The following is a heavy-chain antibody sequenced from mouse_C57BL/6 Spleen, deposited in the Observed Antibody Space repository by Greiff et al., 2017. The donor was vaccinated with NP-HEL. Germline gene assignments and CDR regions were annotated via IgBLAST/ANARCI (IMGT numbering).Heavy chain of an antibody. D-gene: IGHD1-1*01. J-gene: IGHJ2*01. Sequence: VQLQQPGAELVKPGASVKLSCKASGYTFTSYWMQWVKQRPGQGLEWIGEIDPSDSYTNYNQKFKGKATLTVDTSSSTAYMQLSSLTSEDSAVYYCASPLPITSYWGQGTTLTVSS. V-gene: IGHV1-50*01. CDR3: ASPLPITSY. CDR1: GYTFTSYW. CDR2: IDPSDSYT.